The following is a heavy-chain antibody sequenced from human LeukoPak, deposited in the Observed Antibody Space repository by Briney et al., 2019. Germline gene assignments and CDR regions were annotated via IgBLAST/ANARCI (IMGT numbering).Heavy chain of an antibody. D-gene: IGHD3-22*01. CDR2: IYSGGST. J-gene: IGHJ4*02. CDR3: AREGAPSPTYYYDSSGLY. V-gene: IGHV3-66*01. CDR1: GFTFSTYW. Sequence: GGSLRLSCAASGFTFSTYWMSWVRQAPGKGLEWVSVIYSGGSTYYADSVKGRFTISRDNSKNTLYLQMNSLRAEDTAVYYCAREGAPSPTYYYDSSGLYWGQGTLVTVSS.